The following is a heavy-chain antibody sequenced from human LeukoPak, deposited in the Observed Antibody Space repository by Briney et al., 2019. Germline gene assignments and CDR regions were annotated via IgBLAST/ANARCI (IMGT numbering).Heavy chain of an antibody. D-gene: IGHD6-19*01. CDR2: IWYDGSNK. V-gene: IGHV3-33*01. J-gene: IGHJ3*02. CDR1: GFTFSSYG. CDR3: ASDSGERAVATDAFDI. Sequence: GGSLRLSCAASGFTFSSYGMHWVRQAPGKGLEWVAVIWYDGSNKYYADSVKGRFTISRDNSKNTLYLQMNSLRAEDTAVYYCASDSGERAVATDAFDIWGQGTMVTVSS.